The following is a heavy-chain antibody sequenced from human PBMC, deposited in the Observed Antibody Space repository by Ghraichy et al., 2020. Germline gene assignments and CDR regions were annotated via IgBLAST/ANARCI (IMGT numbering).Heavy chain of an antibody. D-gene: IGHD2-15*01. J-gene: IGHJ3*02. V-gene: IGHV3-48*02. Sequence: GGSLRLSCAASGFTFSSYSMNWVRQAPGKGLEWVSYISSSSSTIYYADSVKGRFTISRDNAKNSLYLQMNSLRDEDTAVYYCARAYCSGGSCYSPDAFDIWGQGTMVTVSS. CDR2: ISSSSSTI. CDR1: GFTFSSYS. CDR3: ARAYCSGGSCYSPDAFDI.